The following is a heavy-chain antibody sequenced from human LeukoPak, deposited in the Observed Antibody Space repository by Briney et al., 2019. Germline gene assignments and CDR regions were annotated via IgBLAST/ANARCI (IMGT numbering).Heavy chain of an antibody. CDR2: IRSKAYGGTT. D-gene: IGHD1-7*01. V-gene: IGHV3-49*03. J-gene: IGHJ6*03. CDR3: ARGPVTGTMDWDFYYYYMDV. Sequence: PGRSLRLSCTASGFTFGDYAMSWFRQAPGKGPEWVGFIRSKAYGGTTENAASVKGRFSISRDDSKSIAYLQMNSVKIEDTAVYYCARGPVTGTMDWDFYYYYMDVWGKGTTVTVSS. CDR1: GFTFGDYA.